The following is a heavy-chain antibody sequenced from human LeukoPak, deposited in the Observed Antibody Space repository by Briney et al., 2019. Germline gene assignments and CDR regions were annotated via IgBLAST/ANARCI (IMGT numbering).Heavy chain of an antibody. V-gene: IGHV3-74*01. Sequence: SGGSLRLSCAASGFTFSSYWMHWVRQAPGKGLVWVSRINSDGSSTSYADSVKGRFTISRDNAKNTLYLQMNSLRAEDTAVYYCAKELLSLTMIVVAPQGDWGQGTLVTVSS. CDR3: AKELLSLTMIVVAPQGD. J-gene: IGHJ4*02. CDR2: INSDGSST. D-gene: IGHD3-22*01. CDR1: GFTFSSYW.